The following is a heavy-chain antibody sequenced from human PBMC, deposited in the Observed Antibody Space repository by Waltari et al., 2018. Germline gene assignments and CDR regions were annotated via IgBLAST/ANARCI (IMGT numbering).Heavy chain of an antibody. CDR3: AKDSSMVAYFDY. CDR2: IWYDGSNK. V-gene: IGHV3-30*18. Sequence: QVQLVESGGGVVQPGRSLRLSCAASGFTFSSYGMHWVRQAPGKGLEWVAVIWYDGSNKYYADSVKGRFTISRDNSKNTLYLQMNSLRAEDTAMYYSAKDSSMVAYFDYWGQGTLVTVSS. J-gene: IGHJ4*02. CDR1: GFTFSSYG. D-gene: IGHD3-10*01.